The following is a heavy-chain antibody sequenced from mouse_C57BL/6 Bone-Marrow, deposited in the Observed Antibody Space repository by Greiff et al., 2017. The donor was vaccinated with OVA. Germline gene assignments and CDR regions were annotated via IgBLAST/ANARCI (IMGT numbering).Heavy chain of an antibody. CDR1: GFSLSTFGMG. Sequence: QVTLKVSGPGILQPSQTLSLTCSFSGFSLSTFGMGVGWIRQPSGKGLEWLAHIWWDDDKYYNPALKSRLTISKDTSKNQVFLKIANVDTADTATYYCARLNYYYGSSYWYFDVWGTGTTVTVSS. V-gene: IGHV8-8*01. J-gene: IGHJ1*03. CDR2: IWWDDDK. D-gene: IGHD1-1*01. CDR3: ARLNYYYGSSYWYFDV.